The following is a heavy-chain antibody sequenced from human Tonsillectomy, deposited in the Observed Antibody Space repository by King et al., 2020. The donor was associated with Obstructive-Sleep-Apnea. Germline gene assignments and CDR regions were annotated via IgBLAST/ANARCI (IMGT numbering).Heavy chain of an antibody. CDR3: VKDRSTVVTGGYYFDY. V-gene: IGHV3-64D*06. CDR2: ITGTGGST. Sequence: VQLVESGGGLVQPGGSLRLSCSASGFSFSSYAMHWVRQAPGKGLEYLSAITGTGGSTYFADSVKGRFTISRDNSKNTLYLQMRRLRAEDTAMYYCVKDRSTVVTGGYYFDYWGQGTLVTVSS. D-gene: IGHD6-19*01. CDR1: GFSFSSYA. J-gene: IGHJ4*02.